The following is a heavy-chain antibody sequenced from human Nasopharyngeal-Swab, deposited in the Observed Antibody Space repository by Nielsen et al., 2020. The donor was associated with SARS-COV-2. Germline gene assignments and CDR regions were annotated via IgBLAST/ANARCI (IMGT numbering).Heavy chain of an antibody. CDR1: GGSISSGSYY. CDR2: IYTSGST. CDR3: ARGRPGTYYTYYYGLDV. J-gene: IGHJ6*02. Sequence: SETLSLTCTVSGGSISSGSYYWSWIRQPAGKGLEWIGRIYTSGSTNYNPSLKSRVTISVDTSKKQFFLRLASVSAADTAIYYCARGRPGTYYTYYYGLDVWGQGTTVTVSS. V-gene: IGHV4-61*02. D-gene: IGHD1-26*01.